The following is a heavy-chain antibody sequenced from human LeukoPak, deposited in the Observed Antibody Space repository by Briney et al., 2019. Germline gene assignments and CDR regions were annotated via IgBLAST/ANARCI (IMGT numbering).Heavy chain of an antibody. CDR3: ARTQLVGAPDY. Sequence: GESLKISCKASGFNFANSWIGWVRQMPGKGLEWMGIIYPSDSDTRYNPSFQGQVTISVDKSISTAYLQWSSLNVSDTAIYYCARTQLVGAPDYWGQGTLVTVSS. J-gene: IGHJ4*02. V-gene: IGHV5-51*01. CDR2: IYPSDSDT. CDR1: GFNFANSW. D-gene: IGHD1-26*01.